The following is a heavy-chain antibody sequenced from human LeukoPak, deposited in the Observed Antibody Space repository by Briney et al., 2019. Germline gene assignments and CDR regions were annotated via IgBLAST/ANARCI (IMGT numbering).Heavy chain of an antibody. CDR3: AREGLGDDSSGYYYVNFDY. V-gene: IGHV3-48*01. J-gene: IGHJ4*02. D-gene: IGHD3-22*01. CDR1: GFTFSSYS. Sequence: PGGSLRLSCAASGFTFSSYSMNWIRQAPGKGLEWVSHISSSSSPTYYADSVKGRFTISRDNAKNSLYLQMNSLRAEDTAVYYCAREGLGDDSSGYYYVNFDYWGQGTLVTVSS. CDR2: ISSSSSPT.